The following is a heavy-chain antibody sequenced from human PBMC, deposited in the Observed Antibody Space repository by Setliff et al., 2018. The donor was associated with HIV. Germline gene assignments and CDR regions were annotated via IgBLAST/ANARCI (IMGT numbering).Heavy chain of an antibody. D-gene: IGHD3-3*01. Sequence: SETLSLTCTVSGGSISSSSYYWSWIRQPAGKGLEWIGRIYTSGSTNYNPSLKSRVTISVDTSKNQFSLKLSSVTAADTAVYYCARHSDFWSEDAFDIWAQGTVVTVSS. CDR1: GGSISSSSYY. CDR3: ARHSDFWSEDAFDI. V-gene: IGHV4-61*02. CDR2: IYTSGST. J-gene: IGHJ3*02.